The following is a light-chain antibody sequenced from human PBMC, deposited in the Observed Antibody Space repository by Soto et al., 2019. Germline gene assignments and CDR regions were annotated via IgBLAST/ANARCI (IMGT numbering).Light chain of an antibody. CDR3: SSYSSSSALDEI. V-gene: IGLV2-14*01. CDR2: EVT. CDR1: NRDVGGYNY. Sequence: QSALAQPASVSGSPGQSITISCAGTNRDVGGYNYVSWYQQYPGKAPKLIIYEVTYRPSGVSNRFSGSKSGNTASLTISGLQAEDEADYYCSSYSSSSALDEIFGGGTKLTVL. J-gene: IGLJ2*01.